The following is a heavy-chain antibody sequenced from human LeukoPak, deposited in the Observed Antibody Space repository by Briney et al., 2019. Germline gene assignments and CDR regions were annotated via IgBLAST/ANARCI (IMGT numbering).Heavy chain of an antibody. V-gene: IGHV4-30-2*01. D-gene: IGHD6-13*01. CDR3: ARGKQQLVHGINYYYMDV. CDR1: GGSISSGGYS. Sequence: PSQTLSLTCAVSGGSISSGGYSWSWIRQPPGKGLEWIGYIYHSGSTYYNPSLKSRVTISVDRSKNQFSLKLSSVTAADTAVYYCARGKQQLVHGINYYYMDVWGKGTTVTVSS. CDR2: IYHSGST. J-gene: IGHJ6*03.